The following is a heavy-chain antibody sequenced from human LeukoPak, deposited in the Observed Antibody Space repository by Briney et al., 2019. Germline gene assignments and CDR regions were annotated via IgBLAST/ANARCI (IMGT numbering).Heavy chain of an antibody. CDR1: GFTFSSYG. CDR3: ARGYVWNYARYYYYYYYMDV. Sequence: GGSLRLSCAASGFTFSSYGMHWVRQAPGKGLEWVAVISYDGSNKYYADSVKGRFTISRDNSKNTLYLQMNSLRAEDTAVYYCARGYVWNYARYYYYYYYMDVWGKGTTVTVSS. CDR2: ISYDGSNK. D-gene: IGHD1-7*01. V-gene: IGHV3-30*03. J-gene: IGHJ6*03.